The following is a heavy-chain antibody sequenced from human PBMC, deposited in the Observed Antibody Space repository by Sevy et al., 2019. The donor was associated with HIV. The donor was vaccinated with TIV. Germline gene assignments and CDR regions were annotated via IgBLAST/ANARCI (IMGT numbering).Heavy chain of an antibody. CDR1: GFTFGDYY. CDR3: ARGAYDV. J-gene: IGHJ3*01. Sequence: GGSLRLSCVGSGFTFGDYYISWIRQAPGKGLECVPYISSRSSFTNYTDSVRGRFTISRDNAKNEVFLQMNSLRAEDTGVYYCARGAYDVWGQGTTVTVSS. CDR2: ISSRSSFT. V-gene: IGHV3-11*06.